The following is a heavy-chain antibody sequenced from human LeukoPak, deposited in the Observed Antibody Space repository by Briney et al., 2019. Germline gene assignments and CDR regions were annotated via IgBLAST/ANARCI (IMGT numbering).Heavy chain of an antibody. D-gene: IGHD1-26*01. V-gene: IGHV1-8*01. CDR1: GYTFTSYD. J-gene: IGHJ4*02. CDR3: AKAGATGSYFDY. CDR2: MNPNSGNT. Sequence: ASVTVSFKASGYTFTSYDINWVRQAPGQGLEWMGWMNPNSGNTGYAQKFQGRVTMTRNTSISTAYMELSSLRSEDTAVYYCAKAGATGSYFDYWGQGTLVTVSS.